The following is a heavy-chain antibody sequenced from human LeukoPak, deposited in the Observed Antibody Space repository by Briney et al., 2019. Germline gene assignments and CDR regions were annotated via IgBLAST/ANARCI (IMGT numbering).Heavy chain of an antibody. J-gene: IGHJ4*02. CDR1: GFTFSNCA. CDR2: ISYDGSNK. CDR3: AKDLLGSGSSLGPDY. D-gene: IGHD3-10*02. V-gene: IGHV3-30*18. Sequence: GGSLRLSCAASGFTFSNCAMSWVRQAPGKGLEWVAVISYDGSNKYYADSVKGRFTISRDNSKNTLYLQMNSLRAEDTAVYYCAKDLLGSGSSLGPDYWGQGTLVTVSS.